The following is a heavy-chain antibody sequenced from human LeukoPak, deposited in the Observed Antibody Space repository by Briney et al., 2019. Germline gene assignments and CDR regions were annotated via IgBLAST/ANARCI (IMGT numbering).Heavy chain of an antibody. CDR1: GGSISSYY. CDR3: ARILGAYCSGGSCPDAFDI. D-gene: IGHD2-15*01. Sequence: KTSETLSLTCTVSGGSISSYYWSWIRQPPGKGLEWIAYIYNSGNTNYKPSLKSRVTISVDMSKNQFSLKLSSVTAADTAVFYCARILGAYCSGGSCPDAFDIWGQGTMVTVSS. V-gene: IGHV4-59*08. CDR2: IYNSGNT. J-gene: IGHJ3*02.